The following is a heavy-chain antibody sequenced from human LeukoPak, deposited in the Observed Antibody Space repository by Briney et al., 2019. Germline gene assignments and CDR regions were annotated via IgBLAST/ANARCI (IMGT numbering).Heavy chain of an antibody. Sequence: GGSLRLSCAASKFAFSSYAMSWVRQAPGKGLEWVSAISGGGGNTYYADSVKGRFTISRDNSKNTLYLQMNSLRAEDTAVYYCAKAPYYYDSSGYKNGFQHWGQGTLVTVSS. CDR2: ISGGGGNT. CDR1: KFAFSSYA. CDR3: AKAPYYYDSSGYKNGFQH. V-gene: IGHV3-23*01. D-gene: IGHD3-22*01. J-gene: IGHJ1*01.